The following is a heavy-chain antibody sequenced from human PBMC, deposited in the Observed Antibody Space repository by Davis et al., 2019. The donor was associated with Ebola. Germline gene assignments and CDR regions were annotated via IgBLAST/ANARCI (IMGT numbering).Heavy chain of an antibody. CDR1: GFTFSTFG. CDR3: ARPYEFYYYGMDV. V-gene: IGHV3-30*03. Sequence: GESLKISCAASGFTFSTFGIHWVRQAPGKGLEWVAVISYDGSNKYYADSVKGRFTISRDNSKNTLYLQMNSLRAEDTAVYYCARPYEFYYYGMDVWGKGTTVTGSS. CDR2: ISYDGSNK. D-gene: IGHD3-3*01. J-gene: IGHJ6*04.